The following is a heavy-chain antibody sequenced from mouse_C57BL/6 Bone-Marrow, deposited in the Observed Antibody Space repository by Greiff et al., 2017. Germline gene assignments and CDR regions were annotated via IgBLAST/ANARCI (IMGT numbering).Heavy chain of an antibody. CDR1: GSTFTSYW. D-gene: IGHD2-4*01. CDR3: AGGGVYYDYDDWFAY. J-gene: IGHJ3*01. V-gene: IGHV1-50*01. CDR2: IDPSDSYT. Sequence: QVQLQQPGAELVKPGASVKLSCKASGSTFTSYWMQWVKQRPGQGLEWIGKIDPSDSYTNYNQKFKGKATLTVDTSSGTAYMQLSRQTSEDSAVYYCAGGGVYYDYDDWFAYWGQGTLVTVSA.